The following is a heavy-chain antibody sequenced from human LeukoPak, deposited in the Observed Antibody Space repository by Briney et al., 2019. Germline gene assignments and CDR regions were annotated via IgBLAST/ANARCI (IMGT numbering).Heavy chain of an antibody. CDR1: GFTFSHYS. Sequence: GGSLRLSCAASGFTFSHYSIDWVRQAPGKGLERVASITSSSSHIYYADSEKGRFTISRDNAKNALYLQMNSLRAEDTAIYYCARVMMGATVTTFHYYCMDVWGVGTTVTVSS. CDR3: ARVMMGATVTTFHYYCMDV. J-gene: IGHJ6*03. D-gene: IGHD4-11*01. CDR2: ITSSSSHI. V-gene: IGHV3-21*01.